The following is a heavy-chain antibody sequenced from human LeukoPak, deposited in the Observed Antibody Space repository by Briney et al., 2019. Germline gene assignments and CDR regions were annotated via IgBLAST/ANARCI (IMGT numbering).Heavy chain of an antibody. CDR2: ISYDGSNK. J-gene: IGHJ4*02. D-gene: IGHD4-17*01. CDR3: AKESDGDYAEGWIVDY. Sequence: GRSLRLPCAASGFTFSSYGMHWVRQAPGKGLEWVAVISYDGSNKYYADSEKGRFTLSRDNSKNTLYLQMNSVRAEDTAVYYCAKESDGDYAEGWIVDYWGQGTLVTVSS. V-gene: IGHV3-30*18. CDR1: GFTFSSYG.